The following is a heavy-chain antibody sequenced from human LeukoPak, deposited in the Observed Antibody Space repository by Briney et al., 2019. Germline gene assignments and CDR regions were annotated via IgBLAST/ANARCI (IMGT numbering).Heavy chain of an antibody. J-gene: IGHJ6*02. CDR1: GGSISRYY. CDR3: ARHPRDGYNSPYFYYGVAV. Sequence: PSETLSLTCPVSGGSISRYYWSWIRQPPGKGLEWIGDICYNASTNYNPSLKSRVTISVDTSKNQFSLKLSSVTAADTAVYYCARHPRDGYNSPYFYYGVAVWGHGTTVTVSS. CDR2: ICYNAST. D-gene: IGHD5-24*01. V-gene: IGHV4-59*08.